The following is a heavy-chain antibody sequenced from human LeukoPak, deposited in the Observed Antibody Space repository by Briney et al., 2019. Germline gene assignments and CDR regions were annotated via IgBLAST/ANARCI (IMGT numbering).Heavy chain of an antibody. CDR3: ARDNSGSYHYNRFDP. V-gene: IGHV1-2*02. CDR1: GYTFTGYY. J-gene: IGHJ5*02. CDR2: INPNSGGT. D-gene: IGHD1-26*01. Sequence: PLASVKVSCKASGYTFTGYYMHWVRQAPGQGLEWMGWINPNSGGTNYAQKFQGRVTMTRDTSISTAYMELSRLRSDDTAVYYCARDNSGSYHYNRFDPWGQGTLVTVSS.